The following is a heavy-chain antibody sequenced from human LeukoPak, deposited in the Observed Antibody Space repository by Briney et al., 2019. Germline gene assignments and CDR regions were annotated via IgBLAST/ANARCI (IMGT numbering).Heavy chain of an antibody. J-gene: IGHJ4*02. CDR2: IKGKTDGGTT. D-gene: IGHD2-15*01. V-gene: IGHV3-15*01. Sequence: GGSLRLSCAASGFTFSNAWMSWVRQAPGKGLEWVGRIKGKTDGGTTDYAAPVKGRFTISRDDSKNTLYLQMNSLKTEDTAVYYCTTDDNRGYCSGGSCFDYWGQGTLVTVSS. CDR3: TTDDNRGYCSGGSCFDY. CDR1: GFTFSNAW.